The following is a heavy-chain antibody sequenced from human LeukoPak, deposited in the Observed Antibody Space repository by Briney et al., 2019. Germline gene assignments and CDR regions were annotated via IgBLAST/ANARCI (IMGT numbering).Heavy chain of an antibody. V-gene: IGHV4-59*01. CDR3: ARGGYYGSGNDFRFDP. D-gene: IGHD3-10*01. CDR1: GGSISSYY. J-gene: IGHJ5*02. Sequence: KPSETLSLTCTVPGGSISSYYWSWIRQPPGKGLEWIGYIYYSGSTNYNPSLKSRVTISVETSKNQFCLKLTSVTAADTAVYYCARGGYYGSGNDFRFDPWGQGTLVTVSS. CDR2: IYYSGST.